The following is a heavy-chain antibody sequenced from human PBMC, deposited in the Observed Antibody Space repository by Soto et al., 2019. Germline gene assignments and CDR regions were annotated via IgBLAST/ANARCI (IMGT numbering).Heavy chain of an antibody. CDR3: AKDLFRFDSSGNYAAGCYFDY. V-gene: IGHV3-23*01. Sequence: VQLLQSGGGLVQPGGSLRLSCAASGFTFSSYAMSWVRQAPGKGLEWVSVVSGSDGGTYYADSVKGRFTISRDNSQNTLYLQMDSLRAEDTAIYYCAKDLFRFDSSGNYAAGCYFDYWGQGTLVTVSS. J-gene: IGHJ4*02. CDR1: GFTFSSYA. CDR2: VSGSDGGT. D-gene: IGHD3-22*01.